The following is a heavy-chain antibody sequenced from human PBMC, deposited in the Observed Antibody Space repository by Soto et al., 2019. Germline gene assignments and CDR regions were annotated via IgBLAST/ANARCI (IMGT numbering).Heavy chain of an antibody. CDR2: IKTKTDGETT. D-gene: IGHD4-17*01. J-gene: IGHJ4*02. V-gene: IGHV3-15*01. Sequence: GGSLRLSCAASGFTFSYAWMSWVRQAPGKGLEWVGRIKTKTDGETTDYAAPVKGRFTISRDDSKDTLYLQMNSLKTEDTAVYYCIRGLPLDYWGQGTLVTVSS. CDR3: IRGLPLDY. CDR1: GFTFSYAW.